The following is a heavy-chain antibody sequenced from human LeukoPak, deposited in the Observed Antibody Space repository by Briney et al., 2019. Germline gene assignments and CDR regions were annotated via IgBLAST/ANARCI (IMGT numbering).Heavy chain of an antibody. V-gene: IGHV4-34*01. J-gene: IGHJ2*01. D-gene: IGHD4-17*01. Sequence: PSETLSLTCAVYGGSFSGYYWSWIRQPPGKGLEWIGSIYHSGSTYYNPSLKSRVTISVDTSKNQFSLKLSSVTAADTAVYYCARPPLGGDYVWYFDLWGRGTLVTVSS. CDR3: ARPPLGGDYVWYFDL. CDR1: GGSFSGYY. CDR2: IYHSGST.